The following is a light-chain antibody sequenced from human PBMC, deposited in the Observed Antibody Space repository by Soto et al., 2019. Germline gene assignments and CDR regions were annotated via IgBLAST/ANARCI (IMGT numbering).Light chain of an antibody. CDR2: GIY. CDR1: QSVTNRY. V-gene: IGKV3-20*01. Sequence: ESVLTQSPGTLSLSPGERATLSCRASQSVTNRYFAWYQQRPGQAPRLLIYGIYNRATGIPDRFSGSGSGTNFTLTISRLEPEDLVLYYCHQYSSLPHTFGQGTKLEVK. CDR3: HQYSSLPHT. J-gene: IGKJ2*01.